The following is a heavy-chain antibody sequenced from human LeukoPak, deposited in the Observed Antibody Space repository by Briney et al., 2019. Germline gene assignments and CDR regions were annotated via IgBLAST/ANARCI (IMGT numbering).Heavy chain of an antibody. CDR3: ATVFKGSSLEDY. CDR2: ISGSGTTI. D-gene: IGHD1-26*01. J-gene: IGHJ4*02. V-gene: IGHV3-48*04. CDR1: GFAFSTYG. Sequence: GGSLRLSCAASGFAFSTYGMNWVRQAPGKGLEWVSYISGSGTTIYYADSVKGRFTISRDSAKNSLYLQMNSLRAEDTAVYYCATVFKGSSLEDYWGQGTLVTVSS.